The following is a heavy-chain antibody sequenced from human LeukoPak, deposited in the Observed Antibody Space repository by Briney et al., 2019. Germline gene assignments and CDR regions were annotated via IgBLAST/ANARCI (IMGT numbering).Heavy chain of an antibody. D-gene: IGHD2-2*01. Sequence: SETLSLTCAVYGGSFSGYYWSWIRQPPGKGLEWIGRIYTSGSTNYNPSLKSRVTMSVDTSKNQFSLKLSSVTAADTAVYYCASYRGYCSSTSCYGRYDAFDIWGQGTMVTVSS. CDR2: IYTSGST. CDR1: GGSFSGYY. J-gene: IGHJ3*02. CDR3: ASYRGYCSSTSCYGRYDAFDI. V-gene: IGHV4-59*10.